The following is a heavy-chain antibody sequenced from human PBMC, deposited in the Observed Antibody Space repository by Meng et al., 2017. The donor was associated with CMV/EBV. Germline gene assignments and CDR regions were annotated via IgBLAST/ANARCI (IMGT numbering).Heavy chain of an antibody. J-gene: IGHJ4*02. CDR2: INSDGSST. CDR3: ARDKDDFWSSYYI. V-gene: IGHV3-74*01. D-gene: IGHD3-3*01. CDR1: GFTFSSYW. Sequence: GESLKISCAASGFTFSSYWMHWVRQAPGKGLVWVSRINSDGSSTSYADSVKGRFTISRDNAKNTLYLQMNSLRAEDTAVYYCARDKDDFWSSYYIWGQGTLVTVSS.